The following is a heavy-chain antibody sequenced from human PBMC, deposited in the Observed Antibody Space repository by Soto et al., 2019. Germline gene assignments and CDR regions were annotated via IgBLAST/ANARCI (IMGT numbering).Heavy chain of an antibody. Sequence: SETLSLTCTVSGGSISSSSYYWGWIRQPPGKGLEWIGSIYYSGSTYYNPSLKSRVTISVDTSKNQFSLKLSSVTAADTAVYYCARPLVFRDRYYYYGMDVWGQGTTVTVSS. CDR3: ARPLVFRDRYYYYGMDV. CDR1: GGSISSSSYY. D-gene: IGHD2-8*02. CDR2: IYYSGST. J-gene: IGHJ6*02. V-gene: IGHV4-39*01.